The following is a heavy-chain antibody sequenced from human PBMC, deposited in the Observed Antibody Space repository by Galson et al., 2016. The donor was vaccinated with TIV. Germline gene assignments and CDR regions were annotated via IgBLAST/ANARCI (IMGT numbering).Heavy chain of an antibody. CDR1: GFTFNTNT. V-gene: IGHV3-23*01. CDR2: SSGSGDTI. D-gene: IGHD2-2*02. Sequence: SLRLSCAASGFTFNTNTMSWIRQAPGKGLEWVSTSSGSGDTIYYADSVKGRFTISRDNSKGTLYLQMSSLRVDDTPIYYCAKTQVDIVVAPAATPGYYFDYWGQGTLVTVSS. CDR3: AKTQVDIVVAPAATPGYYFDY. J-gene: IGHJ4*02.